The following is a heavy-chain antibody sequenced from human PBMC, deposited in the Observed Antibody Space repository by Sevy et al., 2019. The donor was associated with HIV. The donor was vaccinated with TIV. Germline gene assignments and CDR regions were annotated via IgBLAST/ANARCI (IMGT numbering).Heavy chain of an antibody. Sequence: GGSLRLSCAASGFASGFTFSSFAMSWVRQLPGKGLEWVSTINGRGGSTYYAGSVKGRFTLSRENSNNGQFLQMDSLTPEDTALYYCARRTPRIAPSSAAFFDSWGHGTLVTVSS. CDR1: GFTFSSFA. CDR2: INGRGGST. J-gene: IGHJ4*01. V-gene: IGHV3-23*01. CDR3: ARRTPRIAPSSAAFFDS. D-gene: IGHD6-6*01.